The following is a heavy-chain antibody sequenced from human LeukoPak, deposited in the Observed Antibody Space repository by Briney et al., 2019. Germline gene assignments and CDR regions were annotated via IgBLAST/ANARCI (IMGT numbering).Heavy chain of an antibody. V-gene: IGHV6-1*01. CDR3: ARGATAHFDN. CDR1: GDSVSSNSVA. Sequence: SQTLSLTCAISGDSVSSNSVACNWVRQSPSRGLEWLGRTYYRSKWYYEYAVSVKSRITINPDTSKKHLSLHLNSVTPEDTAVYYCARGATAHFDNWGQGTLVTVSS. J-gene: IGHJ4*02. CDR2: TYYRSKWYY. D-gene: IGHD5-12*01.